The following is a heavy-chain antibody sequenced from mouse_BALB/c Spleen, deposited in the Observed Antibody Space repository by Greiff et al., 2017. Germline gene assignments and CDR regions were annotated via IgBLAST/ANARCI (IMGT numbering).Heavy chain of an antibody. Sequence: EVMLVESGGGLVKPGGSLKLSCAASGFTFSSYAMSWVRQTPEKRLEWVASISSGGSTYYPDSVKGRFTISRDNARNILYLQMSSLRSEDTAMYYCARGLITNYWGQGTTLTVSS. CDR3: ARGLITNY. CDR2: ISSGGST. V-gene: IGHV5-6-5*01. J-gene: IGHJ2*01. CDR1: GFTFSSYA. D-gene: IGHD2-4*01.